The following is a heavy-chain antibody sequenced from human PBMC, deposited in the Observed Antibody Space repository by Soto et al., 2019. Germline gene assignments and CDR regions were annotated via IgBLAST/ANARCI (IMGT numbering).Heavy chain of an antibody. CDR2: ISGSGGST. D-gene: IGHD3-10*01. CDR3: AKAYGSGSYYNWFDP. CDR1: GFTFSSYA. J-gene: IGHJ5*02. Sequence: GGSLRLSCAASGFTFSSYAMSWVRQAPGKGLEWVSAISGSGGSTYYADSVKGRFTISRDNSKNTLYLQMNSLRAEDTAVYYCAKAYGSGSYYNWFDPWGQGTLVTVSS. V-gene: IGHV3-23*01.